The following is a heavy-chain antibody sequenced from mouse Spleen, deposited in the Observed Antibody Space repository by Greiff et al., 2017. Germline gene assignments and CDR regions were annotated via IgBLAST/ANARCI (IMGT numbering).Heavy chain of an antibody. Sequence: VKVVESGAELVRPGASVTLSCKASGYTFTDYEMHWVKQTPVHGLEWIGAIDPETGGTAYNQKFKGKAILTADKSSSTAYMELRSLTSEDSAVYYCTRREGTSRFAYWGQGTLVTVSA. CDR3: TRREGTSRFAY. D-gene: IGHD3-3*01. V-gene: IGHV1-15*01. CDR2: IDPETGGT. CDR1: GYTFTDYE. J-gene: IGHJ3*01.